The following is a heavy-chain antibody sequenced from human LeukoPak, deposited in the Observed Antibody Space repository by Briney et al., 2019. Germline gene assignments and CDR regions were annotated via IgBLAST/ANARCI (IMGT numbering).Heavy chain of an antibody. CDR2: IYPGDSDT. J-gene: IGHJ4*02. V-gene: IGHV5-51*01. Sequence: GESPKISCKGSGYSFTSYWIGWVRQMPGKGLEWMGIIYPGDSDTRYSPSFQGQVTISADKSISTAHLQWSSLKASDTAMYYCARPIVATITRQLRLGELSFYFDYWGQGTLVTVSS. CDR1: GYSFTSYW. D-gene: IGHD3-16*02. CDR3: ARPIVATITRQLRLGELSFYFDY.